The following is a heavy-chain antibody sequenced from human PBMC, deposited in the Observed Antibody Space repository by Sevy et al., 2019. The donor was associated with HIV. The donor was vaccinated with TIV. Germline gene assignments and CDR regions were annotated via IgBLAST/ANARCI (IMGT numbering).Heavy chain of an antibody. V-gene: IGHV4-59*11. J-gene: IGHJ4*02. CDR1: DGSISSHY. CDR3: ARLLRYNPCFDY. Sequence: SETLSLTCTVSDGSISSHYRSWIRQPPGMGLQWIGYIYYSGSTNYNPSHKSRVTMSLDTSKNQFSLKLSSVTAADTAVYYCARLLRYNPCFDYWGQGALVTVSS. D-gene: IGHD1-1*01. CDR2: IYYSGST.